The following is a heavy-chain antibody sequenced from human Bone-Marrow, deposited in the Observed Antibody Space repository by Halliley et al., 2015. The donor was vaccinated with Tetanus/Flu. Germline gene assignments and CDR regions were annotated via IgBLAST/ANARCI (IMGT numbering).Heavy chain of an antibody. D-gene: IGHD5-18*01. CDR2: IYYSGST. V-gene: IGHV4-59*01. Sequence: LSCTVSGGSISSYYWSWIRQPPGKGLEWIGYIYYSGSTNYNPSLKSRVTMSVDPSKNQFSLRLSSVTAADTAVYYCARRGYSYGYYYFDYWGQGTLVTVSS. J-gene: IGHJ4*02. CDR1: GGSISSYY. CDR3: ARRGYSYGYYYFDY.